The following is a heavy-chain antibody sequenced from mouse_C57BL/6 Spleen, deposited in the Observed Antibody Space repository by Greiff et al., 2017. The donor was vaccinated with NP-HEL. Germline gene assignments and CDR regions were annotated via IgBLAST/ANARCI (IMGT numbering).Heavy chain of an antibody. CDR2: ISYSGST. J-gene: IGHJ4*01. Sequence: EVKLVESGPGMVKPSQSLSLTCTVTGYSITSGYDWHWIRHFPGNKLEWMGYISYSGSTNYNPSLKSRISITHDTSKNHFFLKLNSVTTEDTATYYCARGCYYTYAMDYWGQGTSVTVSS. CDR1: GYSITSGYD. CDR3: ARGCYYTYAMDY. V-gene: IGHV3-1*01. D-gene: IGHD2-3*01.